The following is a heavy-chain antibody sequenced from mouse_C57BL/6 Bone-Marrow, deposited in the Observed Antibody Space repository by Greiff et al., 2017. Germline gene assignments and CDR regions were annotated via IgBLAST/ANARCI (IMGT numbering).Heavy chain of an antibody. D-gene: IGHD2-1*01. J-gene: IGHJ4*01. CDR2: IDPENGDT. CDR1: GYNIKGDY. Sequence: EVQLMESGAELVRPGASVKLSCKASGYNIKGDYMHWVKQRPEQGLEWIGGIDPENGDTEYAAKFQGKATITVDTSSTTAYLQRSSLTSEDAADYCCTLYYGNSYAMDYWGQGTSVTVSS. CDR3: TLYYGNSYAMDY. V-gene: IGHV14-4*01.